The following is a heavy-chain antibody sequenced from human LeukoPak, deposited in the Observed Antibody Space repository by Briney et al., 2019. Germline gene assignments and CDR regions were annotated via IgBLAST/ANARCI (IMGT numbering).Heavy chain of an antibody. CDR1: GYTFTGYY. CDR3: ARDGPTHYYDSSGYYPVDY. V-gene: IGHV1-2*02. Sequence: GASVKVSCKASGYTFTGYYMHWVRQAPGQGLEWMGWINPNSGGTNYAQKFQGRVTMTRDTSISTAYMELSRLRSDDTAVYYCARDGPTHYYDSSGYYPVDYWGQGTLVTVSS. D-gene: IGHD3-22*01. CDR2: INPNSGGT. J-gene: IGHJ4*02.